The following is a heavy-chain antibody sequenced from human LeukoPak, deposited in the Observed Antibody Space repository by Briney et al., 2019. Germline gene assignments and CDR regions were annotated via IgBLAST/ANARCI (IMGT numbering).Heavy chain of an antibody. V-gene: IGHV4-61*05. CDR3: ARVGGHLRYFDWLLDPQSDGAFDI. Sequence: PSETLSLTCTVSGGSISSSSYCWGWIRQPPGKGLEWIGYIYYSGSTNYNPSLKSRVTISVDTSKNQFSLKLSSVTAADTAVYYCARVGGHLRYFDWLLDPQSDGAFDIWGQGTMVTVSS. CDR1: GGSISSSSYC. J-gene: IGHJ3*02. D-gene: IGHD3-9*01. CDR2: IYYSGST.